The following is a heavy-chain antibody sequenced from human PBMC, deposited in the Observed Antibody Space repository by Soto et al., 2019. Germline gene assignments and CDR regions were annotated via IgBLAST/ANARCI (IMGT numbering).Heavy chain of an antibody. CDR1: GFTFSSYA. CDR2: ISGSGGST. J-gene: IGHJ4*02. CDR3: AERARGLRFLEWFLDY. D-gene: IGHD3-3*01. V-gene: IGHV3-23*01. Sequence: GGSLRLSCAASGFTFSSYAMSWVRQAPGKGLEWVSAISGSGGSTYYADSVKGRFTISRENSKNTLYLQMNSLRAEDTTVYYCAERARGLRFLEWFLDYWGQGTLVTVSS.